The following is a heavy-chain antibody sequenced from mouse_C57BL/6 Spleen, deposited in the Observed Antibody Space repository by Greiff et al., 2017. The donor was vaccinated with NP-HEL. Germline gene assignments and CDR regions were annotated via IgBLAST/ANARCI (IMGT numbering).Heavy chain of an antibody. D-gene: IGHD1-1*01. CDR3: ARGRGILLPRGYFDV. V-gene: IGHV1-26*01. J-gene: IGHJ1*03. CDR1: GYTFTDYY. CDR2: INPNNGGT. Sequence: EVQLQQSGPELVKPGASVKISCKASGYTFTDYYMNWVKQSHGKSLEWIGDINPNNGGTSYNQKFKGKATLTVDKSSSTAYMELRSLTSEDSAVYYCARGRGILLPRGYFDVWGTGTTVTVSS.